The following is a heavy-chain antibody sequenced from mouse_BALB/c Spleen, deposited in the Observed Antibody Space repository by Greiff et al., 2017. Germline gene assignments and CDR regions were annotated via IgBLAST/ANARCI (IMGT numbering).Heavy chain of an antibody. CDR3: ARQLTGTVYAMDY. CDR1: GFTFSSFG. Sequence: EVMLVESGGGLVQPGGSRKLSCAAPGFTFSSFGMHWVRQAPEKGLEWVAYISSGSSTIYYADTVKGRFTISRDNPKNTLFLQMTSLRSEDTAMYYCARQLTGTVYAMDYWGQGTSVTVSS. J-gene: IGHJ4*01. D-gene: IGHD4-1*01. V-gene: IGHV5-17*02. CDR2: ISSGSSTI.